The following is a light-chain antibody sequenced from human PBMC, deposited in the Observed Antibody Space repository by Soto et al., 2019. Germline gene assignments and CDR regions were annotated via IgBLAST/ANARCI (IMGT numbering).Light chain of an antibody. CDR3: MQRLQTSYT. CDR2: LGS. Sequence: DIVMTQSPLSLPVTPGEPASISCRSSQSLLHSNGYNYLDWYLQKPGQSPQVLIYLGSNRASGVPDRFSGSGSGTDFTLKISRVEAEDVGVYYCMQRLQTSYTFGQGTKLEIK. CDR1: QSLLHSNGYNY. J-gene: IGKJ2*01. V-gene: IGKV2-28*01.